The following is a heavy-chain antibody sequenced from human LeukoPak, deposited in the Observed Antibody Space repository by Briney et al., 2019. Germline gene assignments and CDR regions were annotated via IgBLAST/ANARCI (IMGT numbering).Heavy chain of an antibody. CDR2: IYYSGST. CDR1: GGSISSSSYY. Sequence: SETLSLTCTVSGGSISSSSYYWGWIRQPPGKGLEWIGSIYYSGSTYYNPSLKSRVTISVDTSKNQFSLKLSSVTAADTAVYYCARHPGYSSSWTNWFDPWGQGTLVTVSP. V-gene: IGHV4-39*01. J-gene: IGHJ5*02. D-gene: IGHD6-13*01. CDR3: ARHPGYSSSWTNWFDP.